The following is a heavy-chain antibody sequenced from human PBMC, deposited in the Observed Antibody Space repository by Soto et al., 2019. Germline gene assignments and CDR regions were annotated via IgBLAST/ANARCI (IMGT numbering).Heavy chain of an antibody. CDR2: IWYDGSNK. Sequence: QVQLVESGGGVVQPGRSLRLSCAASGFTFSSYGMHWVRQAPGKGLEWVAVIWYDGSNKYYADSVKGRFTISRDNSKNTLYLQMNSLRAEDTAVYYCARSYGEVTTHYGMDVWGQGTTVTVSS. CDR1: GFTFSSYG. V-gene: IGHV3-33*01. J-gene: IGHJ6*02. D-gene: IGHD4-17*01. CDR3: ARSYGEVTTHYGMDV.